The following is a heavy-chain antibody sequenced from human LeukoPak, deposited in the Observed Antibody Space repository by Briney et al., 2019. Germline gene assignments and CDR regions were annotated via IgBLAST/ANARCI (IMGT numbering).Heavy chain of an antibody. CDR1: GFTFSSYD. D-gene: IGHD2-8*01. CDR2: IGTAGDT. CDR3: AKDSDCTNGVCYSLDP. Sequence: GGSLRLSCAASGFTFSSYDMHWVRQATGKGLEWVSAIGTAGDTYYPGSVKGRFTISRDNSKNTLYLQMNSLRAEDTAVYYCAKDSDCTNGVCYSLDPWGQGTLVTVSS. V-gene: IGHV3-13*01. J-gene: IGHJ5*02.